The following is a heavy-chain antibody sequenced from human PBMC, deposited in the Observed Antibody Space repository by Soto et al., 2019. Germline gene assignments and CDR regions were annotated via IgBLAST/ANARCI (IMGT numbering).Heavy chain of an antibody. CDR1: GFNLNTYG. CDR2: ILYDGSKK. CDR3: VRDFELMADY. J-gene: IGHJ4*02. Sequence: PGGSLRLSCVASGFNLNTYGIYWVRQAPGKGLQWVAQILYDGSKKHYADSVRGRFTITRDNSKNTVYLQMDSMRVDDTAMYYCVRDFELMADYWGKGTLVTVSS. V-gene: IGHV3-30*03. D-gene: IGHD1-7*01.